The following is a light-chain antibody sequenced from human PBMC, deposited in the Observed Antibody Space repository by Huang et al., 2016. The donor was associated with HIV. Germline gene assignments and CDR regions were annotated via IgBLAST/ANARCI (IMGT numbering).Light chain of an antibody. J-gene: IGKJ1*01. V-gene: IGKV3-15*01. Sequence: EIVMTQSPATLSVSPGERATLSCRASQSVSSNLAWYQQKPGQAPRLLINCASTRATGIPARFSGSGSGTEFTLTISSLQSEDFAVYYCQQYNNWRTFGQGTKVEIK. CDR1: QSVSSN. CDR2: CAS. CDR3: QQYNNWRT.